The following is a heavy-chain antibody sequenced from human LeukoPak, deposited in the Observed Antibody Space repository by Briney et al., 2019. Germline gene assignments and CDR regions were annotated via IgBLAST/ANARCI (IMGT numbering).Heavy chain of an antibody. V-gene: IGHV1-2*02. J-gene: IGHJ4*02. Sequence: ASVKVSCKASGYSFTSHGISWVRQAPGQGLEWMGWINPNSGGTNYAQKFQGRVTMTRDTSISTAYMELSRLRSDDTAVYYCAREKVRGVCNYWGQGTLVTVSS. D-gene: IGHD3-10*01. CDR2: INPNSGGT. CDR1: GYSFTSHG. CDR3: AREKVRGVCNY.